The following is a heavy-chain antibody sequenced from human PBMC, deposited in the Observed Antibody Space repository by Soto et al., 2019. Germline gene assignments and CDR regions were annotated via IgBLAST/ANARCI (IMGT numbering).Heavy chain of an antibody. V-gene: IGHV3-15*07. Sequence: EVQLVESGGGLVKPGESLRLSCTASDFTFINAWMNWVRQAPGRGPEWVGRIKSNADGGTTDYAASVKDRFTISRDDSKQTVFLQMNSLRIEDTAVYYCTDSPGSGGNADGWFDPWGPGTQVIVSP. D-gene: IGHD3-10*01. CDR1: DFTFINAW. CDR2: IKSNADGGTT. CDR3: TDSPGSGGNADGWFDP. J-gene: IGHJ5*02.